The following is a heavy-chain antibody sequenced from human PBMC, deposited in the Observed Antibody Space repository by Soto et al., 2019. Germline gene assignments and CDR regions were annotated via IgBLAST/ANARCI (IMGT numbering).Heavy chain of an antibody. V-gene: IGHV4-61*01. CDR1: GLPVLRGIYY. J-gene: IGHJ3*02. Sequence: PSETLSHTCNASGLPVLRGIYYWSWILHPKCAGXESSPNISDTGTTNYNPSLKSRVTISLDMSKSRVSLRLDSVTAADTAVYYCARDRSDNSNSYDAFDIWGQGTMVTVSS. D-gene: IGHD1-20*01. CDR3: ARDRSDNSNSYDAFDI. CDR2: ISDTGTT.